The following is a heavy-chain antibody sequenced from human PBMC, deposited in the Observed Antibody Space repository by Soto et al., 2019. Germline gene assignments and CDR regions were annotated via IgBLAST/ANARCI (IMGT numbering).Heavy chain of an antibody. D-gene: IGHD6-13*01. CDR2: ISGSGGST. V-gene: IGHV3-23*01. CDR1: GFTFSSYA. Sequence: EVQLLESGGGLVQPGGSLRLSCAASGFTFSSYAMSWDRQAPGKGLEWVSAISGSGGSTYYADSVKGRFTISRDNSKNTLYLQMNSLRAEDTAVYYCATTPPYSSSWRTFDYWGQGTLVTVSS. J-gene: IGHJ4*02. CDR3: ATTPPYSSSWRTFDY.